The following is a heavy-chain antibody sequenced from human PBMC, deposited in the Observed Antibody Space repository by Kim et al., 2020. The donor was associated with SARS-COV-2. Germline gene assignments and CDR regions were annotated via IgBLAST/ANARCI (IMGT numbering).Heavy chain of an antibody. D-gene: IGHD5-12*01. CDR3: ARHNSKAGYVNY. Sequence: YSNPSLKSRVTISVDTSKNQFSLKLSSVTAADTAVYYCARHNSKAGYVNYWGQGTLVTVSS. V-gene: IGHV4-39*01. J-gene: IGHJ4*02.